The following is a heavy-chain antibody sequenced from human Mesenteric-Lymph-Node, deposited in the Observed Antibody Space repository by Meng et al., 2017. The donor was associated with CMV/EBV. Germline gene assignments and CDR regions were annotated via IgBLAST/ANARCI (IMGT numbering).Heavy chain of an antibody. Sequence: GESLKISCSGSGFTFSTYGMHWVRQAPGKGLEWVAVIWPDGSNKYYSDSVKGRFTISRDNSKNTLYLQMNSLRVEDTAVYYCAKDRYTSGWYYFDYWGQGTLVTVSS. CDR2: IWPDGSNK. J-gene: IGHJ4*02. CDR1: GFTFSTYG. CDR3: AKDRYTSGWYYFDY. V-gene: IGHV3-33*06. D-gene: IGHD6-19*01.